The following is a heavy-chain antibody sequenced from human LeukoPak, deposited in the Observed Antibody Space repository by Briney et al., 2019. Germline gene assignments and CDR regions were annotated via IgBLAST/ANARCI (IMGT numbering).Heavy chain of an antibody. Sequence: SGGSLRLSCAASGFTFSSYAMHWVRQAPGKGLEWVAVISYDGSNKYYADSVKGRFTISRDNSKNTLYLQMNSLRAEDTAVYYCARDRSGSYPSSPFDYWGQGTLVTVSS. CDR1: GFTFSSYA. CDR3: ARDRSGSYPSSPFDY. J-gene: IGHJ4*02. D-gene: IGHD3-10*01. CDR2: ISYDGSNK. V-gene: IGHV3-30-3*01.